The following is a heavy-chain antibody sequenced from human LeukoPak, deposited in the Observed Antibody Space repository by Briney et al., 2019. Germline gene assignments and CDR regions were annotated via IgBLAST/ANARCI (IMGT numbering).Heavy chain of an antibody. CDR3: AREPYGSGSYSDY. CDR2: INPNSGGT. J-gene: IGHJ4*02. Sequence: ASVKVSCKASGYTFTGYYMHWVRQAPGQGLEWMGWINPNSGGTNYAQKFQGWVTMTRDTSISTAYMELSRLRSDDTAVYYCAREPYGSGSYSDYWGQGTLVTVSS. CDR1: GYTFTGYY. D-gene: IGHD3-10*01. V-gene: IGHV1-2*04.